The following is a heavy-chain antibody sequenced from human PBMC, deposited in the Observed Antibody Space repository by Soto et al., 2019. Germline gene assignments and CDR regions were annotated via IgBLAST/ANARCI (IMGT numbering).Heavy chain of an antibody. Sequence: QVQLQQWGAGLLKPSETLSLTCAVYGGSFSGYYWTWIRQPPWTGLEWIGEINHSGSTNYHPSLKSRVTISVDTSKNQFSLNLTSVTAADTAVYYCARDKITGLFDYWGQGTLVTVSS. CDR3: ARDKITGLFDY. D-gene: IGHD2-8*02. CDR1: GGSFSGYY. V-gene: IGHV4-34*01. CDR2: INHSGST. J-gene: IGHJ4*02.